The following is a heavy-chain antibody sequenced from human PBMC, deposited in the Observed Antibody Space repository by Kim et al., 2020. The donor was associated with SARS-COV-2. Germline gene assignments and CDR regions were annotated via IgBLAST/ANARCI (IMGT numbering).Heavy chain of an antibody. V-gene: IGHV1-8*01. Sequence: ASVKVSCKASGYTFTSYDINWVRQASGQGPEWMGWMNPNSGNTGYAQKFQGRVTMTRDTSISTAYMELNSLRSEDRAVYYCARGDRYCSSSSCYNYWGQGTLVTVYS. D-gene: IGHD2-2*02. CDR3: ARGDRYCSSSSCYNY. J-gene: IGHJ4*02. CDR2: MNPNSGNT. CDR1: GYTFTSYD.